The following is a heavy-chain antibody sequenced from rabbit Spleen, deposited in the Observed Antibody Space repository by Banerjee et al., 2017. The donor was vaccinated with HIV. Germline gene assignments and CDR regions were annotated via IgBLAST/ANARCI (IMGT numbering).Heavy chain of an antibody. J-gene: IGHJ4*01. CDR1: GFSFSNKAV. D-gene: IGHD3-1*01. V-gene: IGHV1S45*01. CDR2: INTATGKP. CDR3: ARDLPGAIGWNFYL. Sequence: QEQLVESGGGLVQPEGSLKLSCTASGFSFSNKAVMCWVRQAPGKGLEWIACINTATGKPVYATWAKGRFTVSTTSSTTVALQMTSLTAADTATYFCARDLPGAIGWNFYLWGPGTLVTVS.